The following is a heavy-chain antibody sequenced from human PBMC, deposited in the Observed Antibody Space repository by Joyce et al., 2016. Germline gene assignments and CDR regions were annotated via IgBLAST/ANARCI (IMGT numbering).Heavy chain of an antibody. CDR2: IHYNGST. J-gene: IGHJ4*02. D-gene: IGHD3-16*01. Sequence: QLQVQESGPGLVKPSETLSLTCIVSGGSISSKPYYWGWIRQPPGKGLEWIGGIHYNGSTYDNPSLKSRISISVDTSKNMCSLKLTSVTAADTAVYYCATEGDLDYFDCWGQGTLVIVSS. CDR3: ATEGDLDYFDC. CDR1: GGSISSKPYY. V-gene: IGHV4-39*01.